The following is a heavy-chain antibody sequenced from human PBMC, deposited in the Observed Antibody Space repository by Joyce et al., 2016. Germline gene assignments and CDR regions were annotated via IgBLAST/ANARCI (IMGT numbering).Heavy chain of an antibody. CDR2: IYPGDSDS. J-gene: IGHJ3*02. CDR3: ARVGRESSGHLSAFDI. V-gene: IGHV5-51*01. D-gene: IGHD3-22*01. Sequence: EVQLVQSGAEVKKPGESLKISCKGSAYNFTNYWIGWVRQMPGKGLEWRGIIYPGDSDSKYSPSFQGQATISADKSISTAYLQWSSLKASDTAIYYCARVGRESSGHLSAFDIWGQGTMVTVSS. CDR1: AYNFTNYW.